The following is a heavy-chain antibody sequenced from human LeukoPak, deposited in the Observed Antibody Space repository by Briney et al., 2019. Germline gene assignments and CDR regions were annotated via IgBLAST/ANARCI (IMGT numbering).Heavy chain of an antibody. J-gene: IGHJ4*02. D-gene: IGHD5-12*01. CDR2: IYYSGST. Sequence: RSSETLSLTCTVSGGSISSGDYYWSWIRQPPGKGLEWIGYIYYSGSTYYNPPLKSRVTISVDTSKNQFSLKLNSVTAADTAVYYCASHIVTTTAVDYWGQGTLVTVSS. CDR3: ASHIVTTTAVDY. CDR1: GGSISSGDYY. V-gene: IGHV4-30-4*01.